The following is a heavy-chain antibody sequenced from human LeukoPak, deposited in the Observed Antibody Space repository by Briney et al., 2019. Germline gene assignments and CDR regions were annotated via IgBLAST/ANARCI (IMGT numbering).Heavy chain of an antibody. CDR1: GFTFSSYA. CDR3: AKGDCGRDCYYGINY. CDR2: ISGSGGST. V-gene: IGHV3-23*01. D-gene: IGHD2-21*02. J-gene: IGHJ4*02. Sequence: GGSLRLSCAASGFTFSSYAMSWVRQAPGKGLEWVSAISGSGGSTYYAVSVKGRFTISRDNSKNTVYLQMNSLRAEDTAVYYCAKGDCGRDCYYGINYWGQGSLVTVSS.